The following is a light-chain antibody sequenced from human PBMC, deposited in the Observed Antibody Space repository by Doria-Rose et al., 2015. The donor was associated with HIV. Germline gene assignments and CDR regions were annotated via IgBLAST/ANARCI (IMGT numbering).Light chain of an antibody. CDR2: LGS. Sequence: PVTPGQPASISCRSSQSLLHTIGYNYLDWYLQKPGQSPQLLIYLGSNRASGVPDRFSGSGSGTDFTLKISRVEAEDVGAYYCMQALQTPYTFGQGTKLEIK. CDR1: QSLLHTIGYNY. CDR3: MQALQTPYT. V-gene: IGKV2-28*01. J-gene: IGKJ2*01.